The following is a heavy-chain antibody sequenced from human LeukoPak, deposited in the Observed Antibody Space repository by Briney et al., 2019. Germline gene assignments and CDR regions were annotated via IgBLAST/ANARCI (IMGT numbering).Heavy chain of an antibody. D-gene: IGHD3/OR15-3a*01. CDR2: ISGSGGST. CDR1: GFTFSSYA. Sequence: GGSLRLSRAASGFTFSSYAMSWVRQAPGRGLEWVSAISGSGGSTYYADSAKGRFTISRDNSKNTLYLHMNSLRAEDTAVYYCAKSAYWTTYYFDYWGQGTLVTVSS. CDR3: AKSAYWTTYYFDY. J-gene: IGHJ4*02. V-gene: IGHV3-23*01.